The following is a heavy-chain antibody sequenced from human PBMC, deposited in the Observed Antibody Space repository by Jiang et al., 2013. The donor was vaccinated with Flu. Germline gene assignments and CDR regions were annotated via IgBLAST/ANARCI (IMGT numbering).Heavy chain of an antibody. Sequence: LLKPSETLSLTCAVYGGSFSGYYWSWIRQPPGKGLEWIGEINHSGSTNYNPSLKSRVTISVDTSKNQFSLKLSSVTAADTAVYYCARDPRDGRGWFDPWGQGTLVTVSS. CDR1: GGSFSGYY. D-gene: IGHD5-24*01. J-gene: IGHJ5*02. V-gene: IGHV4-34*01. CDR2: INHSGST. CDR3: ARDPRDGRGWFDP.